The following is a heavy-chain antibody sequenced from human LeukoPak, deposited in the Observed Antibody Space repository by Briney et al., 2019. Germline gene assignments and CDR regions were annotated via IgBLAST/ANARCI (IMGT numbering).Heavy chain of an antibody. CDR1: GGSISSGDYY. D-gene: IGHD2-2*01. V-gene: IGHV4-30-4*01. J-gene: IGHJ6*02. CDR3: ARVPYIYCSSTSCADYYYGMDV. CDR2: IYYSGST. Sequence: SQTLSLTCTVSGGSISSGDYYWSWLRQPPGKGVEGVGYIYYSGSTYYNPSLKSRVTISVDTSKNQFSLKLSSVTAADTAVYYCARVPYIYCSSTSCADYYYGMDVWGQGTTVTVSS.